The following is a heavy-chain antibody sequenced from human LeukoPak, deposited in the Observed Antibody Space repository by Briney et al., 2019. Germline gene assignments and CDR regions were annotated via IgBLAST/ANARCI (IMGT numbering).Heavy chain of an antibody. CDR2: ISGSGGST. CDR1: GFTFSSHS. D-gene: IGHD6-19*01. V-gene: IGHV3-23*01. Sequence: PGGSLRLSCAVSGFTFSSHSMSWVRQAPGKGLEWVSAISGSGGSTYYADSVKGRFTISRDNSKNTLYLQMNSLRAEDTAVYYCAKDLRSSSGWYKFPGYWGQGTLVTVSS. J-gene: IGHJ4*02. CDR3: AKDLRSSSGWYKFPGY.